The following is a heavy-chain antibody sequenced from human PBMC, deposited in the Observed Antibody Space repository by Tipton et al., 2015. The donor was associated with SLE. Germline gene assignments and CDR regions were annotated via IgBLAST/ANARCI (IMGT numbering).Heavy chain of an antibody. Sequence: LSCTVSGDSISSYYWTWIRQPPGKGLEWLGYVFHTGSTNYNPSLNGRVTMSVDTSKNQFSLRLKSVTTADTAVYYCARARPLFNWFDPWGQGTLVIVSS. CDR2: VFHTGST. V-gene: IGHV4-59*01. J-gene: IGHJ5*02. CDR3: ARARPLFNWFDP. CDR1: GDSISSYY. D-gene: IGHD3-3*01.